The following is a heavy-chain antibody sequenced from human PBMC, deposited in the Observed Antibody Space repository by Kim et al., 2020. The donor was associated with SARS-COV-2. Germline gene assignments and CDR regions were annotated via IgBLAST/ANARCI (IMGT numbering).Heavy chain of an antibody. Sequence: KYYDDYVRGRFTISRDNSKNTLYLQMNSLSAEDSAVYYCARGSTANAFDIWGQGTMVTVSS. J-gene: IGHJ3*02. D-gene: IGHD5-18*01. CDR2: K. V-gene: IGHV3-30*07. CDR3: ARGSTANAFDI.